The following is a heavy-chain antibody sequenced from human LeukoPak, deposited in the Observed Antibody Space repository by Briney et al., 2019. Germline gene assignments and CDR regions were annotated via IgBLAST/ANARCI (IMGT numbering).Heavy chain of an antibody. CDR3: ARGSESSGYFPDY. Sequence: SETLSLTCTVSGGSISSSSYYWGWIRQPPGKGLEWIGSIYYSGSTYYNPSLKSRVTISVDTSKNQFSLKLSSVTAADTAVYYCARGSESSGYFPDYWAREPWSPSPQ. J-gene: IGHJ4*02. D-gene: IGHD3-22*01. CDR2: IYYSGST. CDR1: GGSISSSSYY. V-gene: IGHV4-39*07.